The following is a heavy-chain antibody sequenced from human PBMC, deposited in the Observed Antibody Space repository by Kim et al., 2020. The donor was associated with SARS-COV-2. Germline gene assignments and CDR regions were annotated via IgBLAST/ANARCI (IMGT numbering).Heavy chain of an antibody. Sequence: ASVKVSCKASGYTFTSYAMHWVRQAPGQRLEWMGWINAGNGNTKYSQKFQGRVTITRDTSASTAYMELSSLRSEDTAVYYCARVGGLWFGELLSFFGAFDIWGQGTMVTVSS. V-gene: IGHV1-3*01. CDR1: GYTFTSYA. CDR3: ARVGGLWFGELLSFFGAFDI. J-gene: IGHJ3*02. D-gene: IGHD3-10*01. CDR2: INAGNGNT.